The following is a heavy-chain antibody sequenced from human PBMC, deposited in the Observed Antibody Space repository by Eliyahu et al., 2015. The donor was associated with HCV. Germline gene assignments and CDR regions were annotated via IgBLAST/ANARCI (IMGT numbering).Heavy chain of an antibody. CDR2: INPNSGGT. V-gene: IGHV1-2*02. CDR1: GYTFTGXY. D-gene: IGHD2-15*01. CDR3: ARDLRYCSGGSCYLPYYYYMDV. J-gene: IGHJ6*03. Sequence: QVQLVQSGAEVKKPGASVKVSCKASGYTFTGXYMHWVRQAPGQGLEWMGWINPNSGGTNYAQKFQGRVTMTRDTSISTAYMELSRLRSDDTAVYYCARDLRYCSGGSCYLPYYYYMDVWGKGTTVTVSS.